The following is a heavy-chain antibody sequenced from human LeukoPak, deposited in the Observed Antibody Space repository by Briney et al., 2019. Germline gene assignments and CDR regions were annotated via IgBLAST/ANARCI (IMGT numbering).Heavy chain of an antibody. CDR1: GFTVSSNY. Sequence: GGSLRLSCAASGFTVSSNYMSWVRQAPGKGLEWVSVIYSGGSTYYADSVKGRFTISRDNSKNTLYLQMNSLRAEDTAVYYCASSRYGDYHQTESLNYWGQGTLVTVSS. V-gene: IGHV3-53*01. J-gene: IGHJ4*02. CDR2: IYSGGST. D-gene: IGHD4-17*01. CDR3: ASSRYGDYHQTESLNY.